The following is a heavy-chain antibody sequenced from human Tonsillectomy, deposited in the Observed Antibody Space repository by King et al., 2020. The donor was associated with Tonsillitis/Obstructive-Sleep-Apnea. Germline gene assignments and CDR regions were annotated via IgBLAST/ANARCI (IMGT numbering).Heavy chain of an antibody. V-gene: IGHV3-13*05. CDR1: GFTFSSYD. Sequence: VQLVESGGGLVQPGGSLRLSCAASGFTFSSYDMHWVRQATGKGLEWVSGIGTAGDPYYPGSVKGRFTISRENAKNSLYLQMNSRRVGDTAVYYCVRAYDSGGYYYYGRDVWGQGTTVTVSS. CDR2: IGTAGDP. D-gene: IGHD3-22*01. CDR3: VRAYDSGGYYYYGRDV. J-gene: IGHJ6*02.